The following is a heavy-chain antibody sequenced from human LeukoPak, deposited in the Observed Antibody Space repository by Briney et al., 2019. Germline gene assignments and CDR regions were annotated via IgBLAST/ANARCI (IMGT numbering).Heavy chain of an antibody. CDR1: GFAVSSYE. J-gene: IGHJ3*02. Sequence: GGSLRLSCAASGFAVSSYEMNWVRQAPGKGLEWVSYISSSGTSRYYADSVKGRFAMSRDNGKNSLYLQMNSLRAEDTAVYYCARENYGDHGDAFDIWGQGTMVTVSS. CDR2: ISSSGTSR. V-gene: IGHV3-48*03. D-gene: IGHD4-17*01. CDR3: ARENYGDHGDAFDI.